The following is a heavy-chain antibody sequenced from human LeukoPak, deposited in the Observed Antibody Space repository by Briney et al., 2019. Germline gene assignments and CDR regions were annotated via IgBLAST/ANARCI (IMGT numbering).Heavy chain of an antibody. CDR1: GVSITKSYYY. Sequence: SETLSLTCTVSGVSITKSYYYWGWIRQPPGKGLEWIGTIYYSGKTFYNPSLKSRVTISVDTSKNQFSLKLSSVTAADTAVYYCARGGGPFDHPPYYYYMDVWGKGTTVTISS. V-gene: IGHV4-39*07. CDR3: ARGGGPFDHPPYYYYMDV. CDR2: IYYSGKT. J-gene: IGHJ6*03. D-gene: IGHD3-9*01.